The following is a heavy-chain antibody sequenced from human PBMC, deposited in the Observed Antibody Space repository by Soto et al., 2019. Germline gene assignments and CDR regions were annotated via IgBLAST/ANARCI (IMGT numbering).Heavy chain of an antibody. CDR1: GFSFGSYA. D-gene: IGHD3-16*01. J-gene: IGHJ4*02. Sequence: EVQLVESGGGLVQPGGSLRLSCAASGFSFGSYAMKWVRQATGKGLEWVSHSNRGSNLIYYADSVKGRFTISRDNAKNSVYLQMNSPNDEDTAIYYGARDGGRSGNLDYWGQGTLVTVSS. CDR3: ARDGGRSGNLDY. V-gene: IGHV3-48*02. CDR2: SNRGSNLI.